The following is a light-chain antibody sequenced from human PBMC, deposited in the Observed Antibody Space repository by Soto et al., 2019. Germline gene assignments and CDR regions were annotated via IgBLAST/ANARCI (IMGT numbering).Light chain of an antibody. J-gene: IGKJ4*01. V-gene: IGKV3-20*01. CDR1: QSVGSNS. CDR3: QQYGSSTPLT. CDR2: GAS. Sequence: EFVLTQSPGTLSLSPGERATLSCRASQSVGSNSLAWYQQKPGQAPRILIYGASTRATGIPDRFSGSGSGTDFTLTISRLEPEDFAVYYCQQYGSSTPLTFGGGTKVAIK.